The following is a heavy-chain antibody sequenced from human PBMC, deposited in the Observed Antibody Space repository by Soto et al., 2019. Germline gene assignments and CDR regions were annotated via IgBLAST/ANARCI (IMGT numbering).Heavy chain of an antibody. J-gene: IGHJ4*02. CDR1: GYTLTDLS. D-gene: IGHD3-22*01. V-gene: IGHV1-24*01. CDR2: YDPEEGET. Sequence: ASVKVSCKVSGYTLTDLSMDWVRQAPGKGLEWMGGYDPEEGETTYAQKFQGRVTMTEDTSTDTVYMELSSLRSEDTAVYYCATEVYYDSSGYIYWGQGTLVTVSS. CDR3: ATEVYYDSSGYIY.